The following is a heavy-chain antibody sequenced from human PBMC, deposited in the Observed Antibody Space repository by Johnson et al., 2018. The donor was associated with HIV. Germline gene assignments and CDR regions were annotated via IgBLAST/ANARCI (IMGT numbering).Heavy chain of an antibody. Sequence: VQLVESGGGLVQPGGSLRLSCAASGFIFSSYPMHWVRQVPGKGLEYVSRITNNGGSTYSVDSVKGRFTISRDNSKNTLYPKMDSLRAEDMGVYYWARDLMRGATKDAFDIWGQGTMVTVSS. CDR2: ITNNGGST. CDR1: GFIFSSYP. J-gene: IGHJ3*02. CDR3: ARDLMRGATKDAFDI. D-gene: IGHD1-26*01. V-gene: IGHV3-64*07.